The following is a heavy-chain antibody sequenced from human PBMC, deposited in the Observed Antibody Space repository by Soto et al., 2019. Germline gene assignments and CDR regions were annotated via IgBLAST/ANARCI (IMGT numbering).Heavy chain of an antibody. CDR2: IYPGDSDT. D-gene: IGHD6-6*01. CDR1: GYSFTSYW. CDR3: ARLEGGPSSSLSHPYYYYGMDV. V-gene: IGHV5-51*01. J-gene: IGHJ6*02. Sequence: GESLKISCKGSGYSFTSYWIGWVRQMPGKGLEWMGIIYPGDSDTRYSPSFQGQVTISADKSISTADLQWSSLKASDTAMYYCARLEGGPSSSLSHPYYYYGMDVWGQGTTVTVSS.